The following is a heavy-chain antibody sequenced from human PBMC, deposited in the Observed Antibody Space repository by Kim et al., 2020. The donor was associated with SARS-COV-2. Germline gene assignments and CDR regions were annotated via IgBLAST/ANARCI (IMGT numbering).Heavy chain of an antibody. D-gene: IGHD3-10*01. Sequence: GGSLRLSCAASGFTFSSYAMSWVRQAPGKGLEWVSAISGSGGSTYYADSVKGRFTISRDNSKNTLYLQMNSLRAEDTAVYYCAKAYGQLWFGELLFWFDYWGQGTLLTVSS. V-gene: IGHV3-23*01. CDR1: GFTFSSYA. CDR3: AKAYGQLWFGELLFWFDY. J-gene: IGHJ4*02. CDR2: ISGSGGST.